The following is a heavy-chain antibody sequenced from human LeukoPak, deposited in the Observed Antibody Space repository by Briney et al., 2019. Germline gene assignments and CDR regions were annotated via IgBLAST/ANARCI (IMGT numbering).Heavy chain of an antibody. CDR2: ISAYNGNT. CDR1: GYTFTRYG. V-gene: IGHV1-18*01. Sequence: ASVKVSCKASGYTFTRYGLNWVRQAPGQGLEWMGWISAYNGNTNYAQNPQGRLTMTTDTSTSTAYMELRSLRSDDTAVYYCARANYNILTGYVAYASDIWGQGTMVAVSS. CDR3: ARANYNILTGYVAYASDI. D-gene: IGHD3-9*01. J-gene: IGHJ3*02.